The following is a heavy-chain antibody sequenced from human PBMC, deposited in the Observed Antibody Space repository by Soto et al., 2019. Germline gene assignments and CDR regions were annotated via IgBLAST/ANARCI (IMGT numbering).Heavy chain of an antibody. V-gene: IGHV3-23*01. Sequence: GGSLRLSCTASGFTFSSYAVNWVRQAPGKGLEWVSLISATGGGTYYADSVKGRFTISRDNSDNTLYLQVHSLRAEDTAVYYCAKDRRAGGNSALYFDFWGQGAQVTVSS. D-gene: IGHD3-16*01. J-gene: IGHJ5*01. CDR3: AKDRRAGGNSALYFDF. CDR2: ISATGGGT. CDR1: GFTFSSYA.